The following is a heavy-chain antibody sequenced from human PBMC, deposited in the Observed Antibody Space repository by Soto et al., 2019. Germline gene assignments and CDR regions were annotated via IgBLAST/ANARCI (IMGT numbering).Heavy chain of an antibody. V-gene: IGHV1-8*01. D-gene: IGHD3-3*01. Sequence: ASVKVSCKASGYTFTSYEMNWVRQATGQGFEWMGWMNPNSGNTGYAQKFHGRVTMTRNTSISTAYMELSSIRSEDTAVYYCARGITIFGVVPGWGQGTLVTVS. CDR3: ARGITIFGVVPG. CDR1: GYTFTSYE. CDR2: MNPNSGNT. J-gene: IGHJ4*02.